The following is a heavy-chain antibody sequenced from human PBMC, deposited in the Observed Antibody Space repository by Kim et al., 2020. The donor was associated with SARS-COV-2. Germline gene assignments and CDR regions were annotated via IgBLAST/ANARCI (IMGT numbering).Heavy chain of an antibody. CDR3: GRKWPRYGMEV. CDR2: IGSAGDT. Sequence: GGSLRLSCAASGFTFSSYDIHWVRQSTGKGLEWFSGIGSAGDTHYADSVKGRFTVSRENAQNSVYLQMNSLRAGDTAVYYCGRKWPRYGMEVWGQGTTVT. J-gene: IGHJ6*02. V-gene: IGHV3-13*04. CDR1: GFTFSSYD. D-gene: IGHD5-12*01.